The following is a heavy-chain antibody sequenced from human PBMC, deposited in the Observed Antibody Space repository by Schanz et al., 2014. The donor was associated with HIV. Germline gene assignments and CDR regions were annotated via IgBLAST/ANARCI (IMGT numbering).Heavy chain of an antibody. V-gene: IGHV3-30*18. Sequence: VQLVESGGGLAQPGGSLRLSCAASGFAFNNYAMSWVRQAPGKGLEWVALISYDGSNKYYSDSVKGRFTISRDNSRNTLYLEMNSLRADDTAVYYCAKDEYYYGSGSYIYFYYGMDVWGQGTTVTVSS. CDR2: ISYDGSNK. J-gene: IGHJ6*02. D-gene: IGHD3-10*01. CDR3: AKDEYYYGSGSYIYFYYGMDV. CDR1: GFAFNNYA.